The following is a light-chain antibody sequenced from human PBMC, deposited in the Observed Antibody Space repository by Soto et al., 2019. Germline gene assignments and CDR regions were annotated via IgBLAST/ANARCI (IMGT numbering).Light chain of an antibody. Sequence: DSQMTQSPSSLSASVGDRVTITCRASQGIKNFLAWYQQKPGKVPKLLIYAASTLQSGVPSRFSGSGSGTDFSLTISSLQPEDVATYYCQKYDDAPLTFGGGTKVEIK. CDR1: QGIKNF. CDR2: AAS. CDR3: QKYDDAPLT. V-gene: IGKV1-27*01. J-gene: IGKJ4*01.